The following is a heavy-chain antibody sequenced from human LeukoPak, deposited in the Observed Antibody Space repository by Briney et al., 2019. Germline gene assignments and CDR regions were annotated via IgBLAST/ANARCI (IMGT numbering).Heavy chain of an antibody. J-gene: IGHJ6*02. CDR1: GYSFTSNW. D-gene: IGHD3-10*01. CDR2: IYPGESDT. V-gene: IGHV5-51*01. CDR3: ARSDQLRWFGDPRRPFYYGMDV. Sequence: GESLKISCQGSGYSFTSNWIGWLRQMPGKGLEGLGIIYPGESDTRYSPSFQGQVTISADKSISTAYLQWSSLKASDTAIYYCARSDQLRWFGDPRRPFYYGMDVWGQGTTVTVSS.